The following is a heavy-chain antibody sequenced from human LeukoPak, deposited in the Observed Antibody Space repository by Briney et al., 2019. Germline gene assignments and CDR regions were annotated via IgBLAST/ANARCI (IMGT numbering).Heavy chain of an antibody. J-gene: IGHJ4*02. Sequence: GGSLRLSCAASGFSFSAYAMSWVRQVPGKRPEWVSGISATSGYTNYADSVKGRFTISRDNSKKTLYLQMNSLRAEDTAVYYCARSVGATDLHYWGQGTLVTVSS. D-gene: IGHD1-26*01. CDR1: GFSFSAYA. CDR2: ISATSGYT. V-gene: IGHV3-23*01. CDR3: ARSVGATDLHY.